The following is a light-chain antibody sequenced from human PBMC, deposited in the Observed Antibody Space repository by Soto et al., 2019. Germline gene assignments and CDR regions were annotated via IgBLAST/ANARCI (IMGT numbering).Light chain of an antibody. J-gene: IGKJ4*01. CDR3: QQFSSYTLT. CDR2: DAS. Sequence: EFVLTQSPGTLSLSPGERATLSWRASQTVRNNYLAWYQQKPGQAPRLLIYDASSRATGIPDRFSGGGSGTDFTLTISRLEPEDFAVYYCQQFSSYTLTFGGGTKVDNK. CDR1: QTVRNNY. V-gene: IGKV3-20*01.